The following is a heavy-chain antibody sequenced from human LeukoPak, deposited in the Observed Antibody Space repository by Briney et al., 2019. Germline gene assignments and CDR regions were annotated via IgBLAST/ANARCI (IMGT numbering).Heavy chain of an antibody. CDR2: ISSSSSYT. CDR3: ARGSVQGSSWYVY. J-gene: IGHJ4*02. V-gene: IGHV3-11*06. CDR1: GFTFSDYY. Sequence: GGSLRLSCAAPGFTFSDYYMSWIRQAPGKGLEWVSYISSSSSYTNYADSVKGRFTISRDNAKNSLYLQMNSLRAEDTAVYYCARGSVQGSSWYVYWGQGTLVTVSS. D-gene: IGHD6-13*01.